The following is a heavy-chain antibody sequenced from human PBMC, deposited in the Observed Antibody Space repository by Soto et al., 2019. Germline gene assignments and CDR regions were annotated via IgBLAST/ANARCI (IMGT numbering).Heavy chain of an antibody. J-gene: IGHJ6*02. D-gene: IGHD3-22*01. V-gene: IGHV3-23*01. CDR3: ARERYYYDSSGPYGMDV. CDR1: GFTFSSYA. CDR2: ISGSGGST. Sequence: PGGSLRLSCAASGFTFSSYAMSWVRQAPGKGLEWVSAISGSGGSTYYADSAKGRFTIPRDNSKNTLYLQMNSLRAEDTAVYYCARERYYYDSSGPYGMDVWGQGTTVTVSS.